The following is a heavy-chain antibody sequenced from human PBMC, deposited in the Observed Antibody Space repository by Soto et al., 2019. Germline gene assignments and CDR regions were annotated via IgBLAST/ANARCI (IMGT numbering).Heavy chain of an antibody. J-gene: IGHJ4*02. Sequence: GGSLRLSCAASGFAFSSAWMSWVRQAPGKGLEWVGRLKSEAAGGTTDYAAPVKGRFTISRDDSKNTLYLQMNSLKTDDTAVYSCSYDSSRGDYWGLGNLVTVSS. CDR2: LKSEAAGGTT. CDR3: SYDSSRGDY. V-gene: IGHV3-15*01. D-gene: IGHD3-22*01. CDR1: GFAFSSAW.